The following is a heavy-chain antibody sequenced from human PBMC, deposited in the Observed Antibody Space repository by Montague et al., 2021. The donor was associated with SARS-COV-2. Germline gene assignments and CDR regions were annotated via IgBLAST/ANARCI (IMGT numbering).Heavy chain of an antibody. V-gene: IGHV4-39*01. CDR3: TRHVHMTWPEPSPGFDY. Sequence: SETLSPTCTLSGDSISSSSYNWGWIRQPPGKGLEWIGSVHYSGRPYYXPSLKSRVTIYVDTSKNQLSLKLSSVTAADTAVYYCTRHVHMTWPEPSPGFDYWGQGTLVTVSS. CDR2: VHYSGRP. D-gene: IGHD1-1*01. CDR1: GDSISSSSYN. J-gene: IGHJ4*02.